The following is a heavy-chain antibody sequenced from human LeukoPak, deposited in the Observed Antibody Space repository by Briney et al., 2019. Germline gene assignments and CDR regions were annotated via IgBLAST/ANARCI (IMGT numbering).Heavy chain of an antibody. V-gene: IGHV3-48*03. CDR1: GFTFSSYK. CDR3: ARDFGYGESDAFDI. D-gene: IGHD3-10*01. J-gene: IGHJ3*02. Sequence: PGGSLRLSCAASGFTFSSYKMNWVRQAPGKGLEWVSYISSSGSTIYYADSVKGRFTISRDNAKNSLYLQMNSLRAEDTTVYYCARDFGYGESDAFDIWGQGTMVTVSS. CDR2: ISSSGSTI.